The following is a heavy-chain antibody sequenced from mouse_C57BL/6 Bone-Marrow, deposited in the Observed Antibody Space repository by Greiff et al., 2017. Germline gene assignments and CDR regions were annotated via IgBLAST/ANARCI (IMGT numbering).Heavy chain of an antibody. CDR1: GYTFTDYE. CDR2: IDPETGGT. D-gene: IGHD1-1*01. Sequence: QVQLQQSGAELVRPGASVTLSCKASGYTFTDYEMHWVKQTPVHGLEWIGAIDPETGGTAYNQKFKGKAILTADKSSSTAYMELRSLTSEDSAVYYCTRSHYGSSPRWYFDVWGTGPTVTVSS. V-gene: IGHV1-15*01. J-gene: IGHJ1*03. CDR3: TRSHYGSSPRWYFDV.